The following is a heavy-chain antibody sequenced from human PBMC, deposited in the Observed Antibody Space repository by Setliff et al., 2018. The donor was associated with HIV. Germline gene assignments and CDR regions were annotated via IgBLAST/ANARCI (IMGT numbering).Heavy chain of an antibody. V-gene: IGHV1-69*13. CDR2: IIPIFGTA. CDR1: GGTFSSYA. CDR3: ASPTTVTGDAFDI. Sequence: SVKVSCKASGGTFSSYAISWVRQAPGQGLEWMGGIIPIFGTANYAQKFQGRVTITADESTSTAYMELGSLRSEDTAVYYCASPTTVTGDAFDIWGQGTMVTVSS. D-gene: IGHD4-17*01. J-gene: IGHJ3*02.